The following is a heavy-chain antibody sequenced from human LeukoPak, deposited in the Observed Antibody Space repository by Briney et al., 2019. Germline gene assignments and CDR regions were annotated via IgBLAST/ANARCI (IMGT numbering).Heavy chain of an antibody. Sequence: GASVKVSCKVSGYTLTELSMHWVRQAPGKGLEWMGGFDPEDGETIYAQKFQGRVTMTEDTSTDTAYMELSSLRAEDTAVYYCAKAIFGVVIGFGGFDFDYWGQGTLVTVSS. D-gene: IGHD3-3*01. CDR3: AKAIFGVVIGFGGFDFDY. CDR1: GYTLTELS. J-gene: IGHJ4*02. V-gene: IGHV1-24*01. CDR2: FDPEDGET.